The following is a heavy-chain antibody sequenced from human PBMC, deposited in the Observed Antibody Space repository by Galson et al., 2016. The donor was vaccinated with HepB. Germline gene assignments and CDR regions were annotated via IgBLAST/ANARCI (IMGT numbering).Heavy chain of an antibody. CDR3: ARGKAIKYSSSWYYFDY. CDR1: GGSISDSNW. V-gene: IGHV4-4*02. CDR2: IYHSGST. D-gene: IGHD6-13*01. Sequence: SETLSLTCAVSGGSISDSNWWTWVRQPPGQGLEWIGEIYHSGSTNYNPSLKSRVTISVDTSKNQFSLKLSSVTAADTAVYYWARGKAIKYSSSWYYFDYGGQGTLVTVSS. J-gene: IGHJ4*02.